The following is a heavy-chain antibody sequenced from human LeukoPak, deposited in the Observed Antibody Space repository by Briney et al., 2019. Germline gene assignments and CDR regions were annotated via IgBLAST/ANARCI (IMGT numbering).Heavy chain of an antibody. CDR3: AKYLFADSDYYYYYGMDV. V-gene: IGHV3-23*01. J-gene: IGHJ6*02. CDR1: GFTFSSSA. CDR2: ISNNGGYT. Sequence: PGGSLRLSCAASGFTFSSSAMSWVRQAPGKGLEWVSAISNNGGYTYYADSVKGRFTISRDNSKNTLYLQMNSLRAEDTAVYYCAKYLFADSDYYYYYGMDVWGQGTTVTVSS. D-gene: IGHD2-15*01.